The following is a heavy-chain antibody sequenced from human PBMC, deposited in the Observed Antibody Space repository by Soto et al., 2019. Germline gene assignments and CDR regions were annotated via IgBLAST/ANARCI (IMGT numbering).Heavy chain of an antibody. CDR3: ARSSRIDI. Sequence: QVQLQQWGAGLLKPSETLSLTCAVYGGSFSGYYWSWIRQPPGKGLEWIGEINHSGSTNYNPSLMSRVTISVDTSKNQFSLKLSSVTAADTAVYYCARSSRIDIWGQGTMVTVSS. V-gene: IGHV4-34*01. J-gene: IGHJ3*02. D-gene: IGHD2-2*01. CDR1: GGSFSGYY. CDR2: INHSGST.